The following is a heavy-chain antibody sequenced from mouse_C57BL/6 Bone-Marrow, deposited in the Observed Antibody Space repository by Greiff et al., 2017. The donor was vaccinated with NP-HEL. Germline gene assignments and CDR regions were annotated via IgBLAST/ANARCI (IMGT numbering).Heavy chain of an antibody. Sequence: QVQLQQSGAELARPGASVKLSCKASGYTFTSYGISWVKQRTGQGLEWIGEIYPRSGNTYYNEKFKGKATLTADKSSSTAYMELRSLTSEDSAVYFCARLGTPAWFAYWGQGTLVTVSA. CDR1: GYTFTSYG. D-gene: IGHD2-14*01. CDR3: ARLGTPAWFAY. CDR2: IYPRSGNT. V-gene: IGHV1-81*01. J-gene: IGHJ3*01.